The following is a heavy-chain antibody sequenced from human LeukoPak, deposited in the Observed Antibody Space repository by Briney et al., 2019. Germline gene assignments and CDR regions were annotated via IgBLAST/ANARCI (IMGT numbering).Heavy chain of an antibody. V-gene: IGHV3-48*03. CDR1: GFTFSSYE. J-gene: IGHJ4*02. D-gene: IGHD2-15*01. Sequence: GGSLRLSCTASGFTFSSYEMNWVRQAPGKGLEWVSYISSSGSTIYYADSVKGRFTISRDNAKNSLYLQMNSLRAEDTAVYYCARDSAVAGDYWGQGTLVTVSS. CDR2: ISSSGSTI. CDR3: ARDSAVAGDY.